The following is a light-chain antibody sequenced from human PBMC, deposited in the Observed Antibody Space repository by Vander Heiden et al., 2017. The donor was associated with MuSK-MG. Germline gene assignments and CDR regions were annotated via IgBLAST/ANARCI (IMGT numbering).Light chain of an antibody. V-gene: IGLV2-14*01. CDR2: DAS. CDR3: SSYTSISTLGV. CDR1: SSDVGGYNY. Sequence: QSALTQPAPVSGSPGQSITILCTGTSSDVGGYNYVSWYQQHPGKAPKLMIYDASNRPSGVSNRFSGSKSGNTASLTISGLQAEDEADYYCSSYTSISTLGVFGGGTKLTVL. J-gene: IGLJ3*02.